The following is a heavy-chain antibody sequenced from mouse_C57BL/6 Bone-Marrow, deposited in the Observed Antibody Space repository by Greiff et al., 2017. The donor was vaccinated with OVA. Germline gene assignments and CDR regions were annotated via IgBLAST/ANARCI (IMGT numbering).Heavy chain of an antibody. V-gene: IGHV1-55*01. CDR3: ARDTTVVADWYFDV. Sequence: QVQLKQPGAELVKPGASVKMSCKASGYTFTSYWITWVKQRPGQGLEWIGDIYPGSGSTNYNEKFKSKATLTVDTSSSTAYMQLSSLTSEDSAVYYCARDTTVVADWYFDVWGTGTTVTVSS. CDR1: GYTFTSYW. CDR2: IYPGSGST. J-gene: IGHJ1*03. D-gene: IGHD1-1*01.